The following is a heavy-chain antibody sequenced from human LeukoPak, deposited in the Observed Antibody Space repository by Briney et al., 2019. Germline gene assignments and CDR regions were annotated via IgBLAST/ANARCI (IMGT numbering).Heavy chain of an antibody. J-gene: IGHJ3*02. V-gene: IGHV4-38-2*02. Sequence: PSETLSLTCTVSGYSISSGYYWGWIRQPPGEGLEWIGSIYHSGRTYYNPSLKSRVTISVDTSKNQFSLKLSSVTAADTAVYYCATNTLSIAAAGLPLPNDAFDIWGQGTMVTVSS. CDR1: GYSISSGYY. CDR3: ATNTLSIAAAGLPLPNDAFDI. CDR2: IYHSGRT. D-gene: IGHD6-13*01.